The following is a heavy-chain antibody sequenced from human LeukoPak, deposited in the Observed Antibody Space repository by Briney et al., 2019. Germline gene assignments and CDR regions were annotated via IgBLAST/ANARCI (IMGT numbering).Heavy chain of an antibody. CDR1: GGSNSISSYY. Sequence: SETLSLICTVSGGSNSISSYYWGWIRQPPGKGLEWIGTIYYSGSTYYNPSLKSRVTISVDTSKNQFSLKLSSVTAADTAVYYCARHLGPYSSSCFDLWGRGTLVTVSS. CDR3: ARHLGPYSSSCFDL. V-gene: IGHV4-39*01. CDR2: IYYSGST. D-gene: IGHD6-6*01. J-gene: IGHJ2*01.